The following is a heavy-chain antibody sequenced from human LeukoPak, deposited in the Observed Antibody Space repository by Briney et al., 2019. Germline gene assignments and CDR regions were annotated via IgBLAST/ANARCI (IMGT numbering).Heavy chain of an antibody. CDR3: AGGDSTHYYYYYYMDV. V-gene: IGHV4-39*07. CDR2: IYYSGST. J-gene: IGHJ6*03. CDR1: GGSISSSSYY. D-gene: IGHD2/OR15-2a*01. Sequence: NTSETLSLTCTVSGGSISSSSYYWGWIRQPPGKGLEWIGSIYYSGSTNYNPSLKSRVTISVDTSKNQFSLKLSSVTAADTAVYYCAGGDSTHYYYYYYMDVWGKGTTVTVSS.